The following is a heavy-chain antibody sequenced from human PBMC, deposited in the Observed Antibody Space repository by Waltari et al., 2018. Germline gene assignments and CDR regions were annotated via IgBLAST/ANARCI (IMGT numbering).Heavy chain of an antibody. V-gene: IGHV4-38-2*01. D-gene: IGHD2-21*02. CDR3: ARLSPYTSSGDFFDP. CDR1: GFPIGSEYY. J-gene: IGHJ5*02. CDR2: IYHSGSA. Sequence: QVQLQESGPRLVKPSETLSLTCSVSGFPIGSEYYWAWVRQSPGEGLVWIGRIYHSGSAEYNPSLKGRVTISVDTSKNQFSLKLTSVTVADSGVYYCARLSPYTSSGDFFDPWGQGALVTVSS.